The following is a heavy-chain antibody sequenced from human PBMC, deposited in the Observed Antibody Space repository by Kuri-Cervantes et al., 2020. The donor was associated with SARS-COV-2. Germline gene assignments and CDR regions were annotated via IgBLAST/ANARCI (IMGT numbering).Heavy chain of an antibody. CDR1: GYTFTSYD. Sequence: ASVKVSCKASGYTFTSYDINWVRQATGQGLEWVGWMNPNSGNTGYAQKFQGRVTMTRNTSISTAYMELSSLRSEDTAVYYCARARLISSGWADWGQGTLVTVSS. CDR2: MNPNSGNT. D-gene: IGHD6-19*01. V-gene: IGHV1-8*01. J-gene: IGHJ4*02. CDR3: ARARLISSGWAD.